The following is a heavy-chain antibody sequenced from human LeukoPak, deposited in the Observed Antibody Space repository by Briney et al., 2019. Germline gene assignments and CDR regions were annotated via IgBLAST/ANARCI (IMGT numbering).Heavy chain of an antibody. J-gene: IGHJ4*02. D-gene: IGHD4-11*01. V-gene: IGHV3-23*01. CDR3: AKDLYSNYGPADY. CDR2: INGGGVNT. Sequence: GGSLRLSCAASGFTFSSYAMSWVRQAPGKGLEWVSTINGGGVNTHYADSVGGRFTISRDNSKNTLFPQMNSLRDEDTAVYYCAKDLYSNYGPADYWGQGNLVTVSS. CDR1: GFTFSSYA.